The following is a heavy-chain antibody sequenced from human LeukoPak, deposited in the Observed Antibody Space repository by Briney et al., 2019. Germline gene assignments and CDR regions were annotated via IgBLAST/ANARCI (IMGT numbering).Heavy chain of an antibody. V-gene: IGHV1-2*02. J-gene: IGHJ4*02. D-gene: IGHD1-26*01. CDR3: ARSPHSIVGATAFDY. CDR1: GYTFTGYY. CDR2: INPNSGGT. Sequence: GASVKVSCKAPGYTFTGYYMHWVRQAPGQGLEWMGWINPNSGGTNYAQKFQGRVTVTRDTSISTAYMELSRLRSDDTAVYYCARSPHSIVGATAFDYWGQGTLVTVSS.